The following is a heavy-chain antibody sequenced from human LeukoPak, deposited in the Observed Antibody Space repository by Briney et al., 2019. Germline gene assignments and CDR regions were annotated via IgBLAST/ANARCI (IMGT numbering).Heavy chain of an antibody. CDR3: ARGGEETPFDY. V-gene: IGHV4-34*01. CDR2: INHSGST. CDR1: GGSLSGYY. J-gene: IGHJ4*02. D-gene: IGHD2-21*01. Sequence: SETLSLTCAVYGGSLSGYYWSWIRQPPGKGLEWIGEINHSGSTNYNPSLKSRVTISVDTSKNQFSLKLSSVTAADTAVYYCARGGEETPFDYWGQGTLVTVSS.